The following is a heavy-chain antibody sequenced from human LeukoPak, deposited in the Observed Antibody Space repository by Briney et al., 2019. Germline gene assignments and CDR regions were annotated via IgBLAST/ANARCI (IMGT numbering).Heavy chain of an antibody. J-gene: IGHJ5*02. CDR1: GYTFTGYY. V-gene: IGHV1-2*02. CDR2: INPNSGDT. Sequence: ASVKVSCKASGYTFTGYYMHWVRQAPGQGLEWMGWINPNSGDTNYAQKFQDRVTMTRDTSISTAYMELSSLRSEDTAVYYCARGPRIAVAELRPTRNRLFDPWGQGTLVTVSS. D-gene: IGHD6-19*01. CDR3: ARGPRIAVAELRPTRNRLFDP.